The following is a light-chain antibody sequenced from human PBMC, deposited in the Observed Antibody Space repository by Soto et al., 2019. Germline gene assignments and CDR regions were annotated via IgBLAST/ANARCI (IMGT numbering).Light chain of an antibody. CDR1: SSDVGSYNR. V-gene: IGLV2-18*02. CDR2: EVN. CDR3: SSYTSSTHYV. J-gene: IGLJ1*01. Sequence: SALTQPPSVSGSPGQSVTISCTGTSSDVGSYNRVSWYQQPPDTAPKLMIYEVNNRPSGVPDRFSGSKSGNTASLTISGLQAEDEADYYCSSYTSSTHYVFGTGTKVTVL.